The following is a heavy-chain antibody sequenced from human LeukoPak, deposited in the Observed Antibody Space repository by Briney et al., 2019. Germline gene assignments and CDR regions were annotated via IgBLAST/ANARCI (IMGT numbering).Heavy chain of an antibody. D-gene: IGHD3-16*01. Sequence: SQTLSLTCAISGDSVSSNIAAWNWIRQSPSRGLEWLGRTHYRSKWYNEYAVSLKSRITINPDTSKNQFSLQLNSVTPEDTAVYYWARQAGMGEGHFQHWGQGTLVTVSS. CDR1: GDSVSSNIAA. V-gene: IGHV6-1*01. CDR2: THYRSKWYN. J-gene: IGHJ1*01. CDR3: ARQAGMGEGHFQH.